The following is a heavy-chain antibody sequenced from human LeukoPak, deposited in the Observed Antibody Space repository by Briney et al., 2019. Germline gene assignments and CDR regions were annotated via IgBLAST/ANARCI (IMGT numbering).Heavy chain of an antibody. V-gene: IGHV4-34*01. D-gene: IGHD3-16*02. CDR2: INHSGST. Sequence: SETLSLTCAVYGGSFSGYYWSWIRRPPGKGLEWIGEINHSGSTNYNPSLKSRVTISVDTSKNQFSLKLSSVTAADTAVYYCARGGDYDYVWGSYRSSSFDYWGQGTLVTVSS. CDR1: GGSFSGYY. CDR3: ARGGDYDYVWGSYRSSSFDY. J-gene: IGHJ4*02.